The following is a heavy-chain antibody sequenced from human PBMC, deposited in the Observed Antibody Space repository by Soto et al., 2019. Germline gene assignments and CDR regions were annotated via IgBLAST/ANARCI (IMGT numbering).Heavy chain of an antibody. J-gene: IGHJ4*02. V-gene: IGHV3-23*01. Sequence: EVHLWESGGCFLQPGGCLRLSCAASGFSFTIFAMNLVRHAPGKGLEWVSTISSGGGTTLYADSVKGRFTIARDNSKNTVSLQMNSLRAADTAVYYCVRGYSYVWGQGTLVTVSS. CDR1: GFSFTIFA. CDR2: ISSGGGTT. CDR3: VRGYSYV. D-gene: IGHD5-18*01.